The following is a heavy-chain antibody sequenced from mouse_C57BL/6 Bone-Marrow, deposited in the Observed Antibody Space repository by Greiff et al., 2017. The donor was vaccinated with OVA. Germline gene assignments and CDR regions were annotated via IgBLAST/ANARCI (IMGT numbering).Heavy chain of an antibody. CDR3: ARHYYGSRDYAMDY. D-gene: IGHD1-1*01. Sequence: EVKLEESGGGLVQPGGSLKLSCAASGFTFSDYYMYWVRQTPEKRLEWVAYISNGGGSTYYPDTVTGRFTISRDNAKNTLYLQMSRLKSEDTAMYYGARHYYGSRDYAMDYWGQGTSVTVSS. CDR1: GFTFSDYY. V-gene: IGHV5-12*01. CDR2: ISNGGGST. J-gene: IGHJ4*01.